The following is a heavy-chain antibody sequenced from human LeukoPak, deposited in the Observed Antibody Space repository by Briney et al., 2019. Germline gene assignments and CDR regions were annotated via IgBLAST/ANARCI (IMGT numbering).Heavy chain of an antibody. V-gene: IGHV4-39*01. CDR3: ARRRLRGHWFDP. D-gene: IGHD6-25*01. CDR1: GGSTSSSIYY. J-gene: IGHJ5*02. CDR2: IYYSGST. Sequence: PSETLSLTCTVSGGSTSSSIYYWGWIRQPPGKGLEWIGSIYYSGSTYYNPSLKSRVTISVDTSKNQFSLKLSSVTAADTAVYYCARRRLRGHWFDPWGQGTLVTVSS.